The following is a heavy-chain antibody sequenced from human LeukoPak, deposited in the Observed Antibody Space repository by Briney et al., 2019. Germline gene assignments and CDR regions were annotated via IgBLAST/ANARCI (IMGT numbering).Heavy chain of an antibody. Sequence: SETLSLTCTVSGGSISSYYWSWIRQPPGKGLEWIGYIYYSGSTKYNPSLKSRVTISLDTSKSQFSLKLKSVSAADTAVYYCARQYCTNGICYLRDNWFDPWGQGTLVTVSS. J-gene: IGHJ5*02. CDR3: ARQYCTNGICYLRDNWFDP. D-gene: IGHD2-8*01. CDR2: IYYSGST. V-gene: IGHV4-59*08. CDR1: GGSISSYY.